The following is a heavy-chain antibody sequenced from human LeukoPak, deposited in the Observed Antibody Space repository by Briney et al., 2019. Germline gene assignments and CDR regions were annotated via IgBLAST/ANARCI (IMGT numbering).Heavy chain of an antibody. Sequence: ASVTVSCKASGYTFTGYFLHWVRQAPGQGLEGMGWINPNNGFTNYTQKFKGRLAMTRDTSISTAYMELNRLTSDDTAVFYCARAWGSLYYFDYWGQGTLVTVSS. CDR3: ARAWGSLYYFDY. CDR1: GYTFTGYF. J-gene: IGHJ4*02. CDR2: INPNNGFT. V-gene: IGHV1-2*02. D-gene: IGHD3-16*01.